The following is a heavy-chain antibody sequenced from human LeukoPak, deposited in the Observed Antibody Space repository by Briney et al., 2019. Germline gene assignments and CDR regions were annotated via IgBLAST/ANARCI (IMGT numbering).Heavy chain of an antibody. J-gene: IGHJ5*02. Sequence: GGSLRLSCAASGFTFSSYSMNWVRQAPGKGLEWVSSISSSSSYIYYADSVTGRFTISRDNAKNSLYLQMNSLRAEDTAVYYCARSSSPNWFDPWGQGTLVTVSS. CDR1: GFTFSSYS. D-gene: IGHD6-13*01. V-gene: IGHV3-21*01. CDR2: ISSSSSYI. CDR3: ARSSSPNWFDP.